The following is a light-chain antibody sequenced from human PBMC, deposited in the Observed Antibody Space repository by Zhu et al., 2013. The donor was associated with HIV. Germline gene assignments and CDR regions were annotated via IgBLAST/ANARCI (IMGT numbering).Light chain of an antibody. CDR3: QQYNDWPAS. CDR2: GAS. V-gene: IGKV3-15*01. CDR1: QSVSSS. Sequence: EIVLTQSPGTLSLSPGERATLSCRASQSVSSSYVAWYQQKPDQVPRLLIYGASTRAAGISARFSGSGSGTDFSLTISSLQSEDIAVYYCQQYNDWPASFGQGTTL. J-gene: IGKJ2*03.